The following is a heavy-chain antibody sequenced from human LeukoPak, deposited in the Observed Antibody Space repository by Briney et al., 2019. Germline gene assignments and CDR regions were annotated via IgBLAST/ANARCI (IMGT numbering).Heavy chain of an antibody. CDR2: IYYSGST. CDR3: ARLGYCSSTSCYNTYFDY. D-gene: IGHD2-2*02. V-gene: IGHV4-59*08. Sequence: SETLSLTCTVSGGSISSYYWSWIRQPPGKGLEWIGYIYYSGSTNYNPSLKSRVTISVDTSKNQFSLKLSSVTAADTAVYYCARLGYCSSTSCYNTYFDYWGQGTLATVSS. J-gene: IGHJ4*02. CDR1: GGSISSYY.